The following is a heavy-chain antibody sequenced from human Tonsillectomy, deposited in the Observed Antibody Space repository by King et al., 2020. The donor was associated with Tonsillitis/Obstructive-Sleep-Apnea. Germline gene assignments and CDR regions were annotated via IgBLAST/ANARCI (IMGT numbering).Heavy chain of an antibody. V-gene: IGHV5-10-1*03. CDR1: GYSFTSYW. CDR3: AKTGDYFWGSYRPTAYYGMDV. J-gene: IGHJ6*02. D-gene: IGHD3-16*02. Sequence: QLVQSGAEVKKPGESLRISCTGSGYSFTSYWINWVRQMPGKGLEWMGRIDPSDSYTDYSPSFQGHVTISADKSISTAYLQWGTLKASDTAMYYWAKTGDYFWGSYRPTAYYGMDVWGQGTTVTVSS. CDR2: IDPSDSYT.